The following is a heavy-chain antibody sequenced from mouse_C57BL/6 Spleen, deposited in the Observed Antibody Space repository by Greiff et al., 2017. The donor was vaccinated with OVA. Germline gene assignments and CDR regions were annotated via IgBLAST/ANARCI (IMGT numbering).Heavy chain of an antibody. Sequence: DVKLQESGPELVKPGASVKMSCKASGYTFTDYNMHWVKQSHGKSLEWIGYINPNNGGTSYNQKFKGKATLTVNKSSSTAYMELRSLTSEDSAVYYCARGYGAMDYWGQGTSVTVSS. CDR3: ARGYGAMDY. CDR1: GYTFTDYN. CDR2: INPNNGGT. J-gene: IGHJ4*01. V-gene: IGHV1-22*01. D-gene: IGHD3-1*01.